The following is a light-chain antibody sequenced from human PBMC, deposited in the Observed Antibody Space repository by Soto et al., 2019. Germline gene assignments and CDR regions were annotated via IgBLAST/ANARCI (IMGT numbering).Light chain of an antibody. CDR3: QQSYSAPRT. CDR1: QRISTY. Sequence: IQMTQSPSSLSASVGDRVTITCRASQRISTYLNWYQQKPGQAPKLLIYVASLLQSGVPSRFSGSGSGTDFTLTISSLQPEDFATYYCQQSYSAPRTFGQGTKVAIK. V-gene: IGKV1-39*01. J-gene: IGKJ1*01. CDR2: VAS.